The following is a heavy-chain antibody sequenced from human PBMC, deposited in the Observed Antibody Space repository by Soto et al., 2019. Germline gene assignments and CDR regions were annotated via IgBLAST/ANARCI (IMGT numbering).Heavy chain of an antibody. D-gene: IGHD1-26*01. CDR2: ISGSGGST. CDR3: ARREWELLGAFDI. V-gene: IGHV3-23*01. J-gene: IGHJ3*02. CDR1: GFTFSSYA. Sequence: QSGGSLRLSCAASGFTFSSYAMSWVRQAPGKGLEWVSAISGSGGSTYYADSVKGRFTISRDNPKNTLYLQMNSLRAEDTAVYYCARREWELLGAFDIWCQGTMVTVSS.